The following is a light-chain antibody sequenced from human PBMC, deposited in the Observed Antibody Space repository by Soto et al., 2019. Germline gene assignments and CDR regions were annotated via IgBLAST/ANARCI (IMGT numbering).Light chain of an antibody. CDR1: QDISNY. Sequence: DIQRTQSPSSLSASVGDRVTITCQASQDISNYLNWYQQKPGKAPKLLIYDASNLETGVPSRFSGSGSGTDFTFTISSLQPEDIATYYCQQYDNLLTFGPGTKVDIK. V-gene: IGKV1-33*01. J-gene: IGKJ3*01. CDR3: QQYDNLLT. CDR2: DAS.